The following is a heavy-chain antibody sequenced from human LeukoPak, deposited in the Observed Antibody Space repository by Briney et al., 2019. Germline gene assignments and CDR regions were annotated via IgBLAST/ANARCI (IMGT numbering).Heavy chain of an antibody. CDR2: VHHSGST. D-gene: IGHD6-19*01. CDR1: GGSIRSTSYY. V-gene: IGHV4-39*01. CDR3: ARRSTVAGRGRFDP. J-gene: IGHJ5*02. Sequence: SETLSLTCTASGGSIRSTSYYWGWIRQPPGKGLEWLGSVHHSGSTYDNPSLKSRVTISVDTSKNQFSLKLISVTAADTAVYYCARRSTVAGRGRFDPWGQGTLVTVSS.